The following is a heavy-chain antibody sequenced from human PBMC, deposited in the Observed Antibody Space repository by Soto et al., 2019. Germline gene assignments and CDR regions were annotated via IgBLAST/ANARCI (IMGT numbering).Heavy chain of an antibody. CDR3: ARDRGSSSWYARGVYYYGMDV. J-gene: IGHJ6*02. CDR1: GSTFSSYA. CDR2: IIPIFGTA. D-gene: IGHD6-13*01. V-gene: IGHV1-69*01. Sequence: QVQLVQSGAEVKKPGSSVKVSCKASGSTFSSYAISWVRQAPGQGLEWMGGIIPIFGTANYAQKFQGRVTITADESTSTAYMELSSLRSEDTAVYYCARDRGSSSWYARGVYYYGMDVWGQGTTVTVSS.